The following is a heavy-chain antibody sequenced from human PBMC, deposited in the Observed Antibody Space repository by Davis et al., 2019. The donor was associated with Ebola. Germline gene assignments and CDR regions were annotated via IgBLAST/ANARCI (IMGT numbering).Heavy chain of an antibody. J-gene: IGHJ4*02. D-gene: IGHD5-18*01. CDR3: AKDGWSYGTPTSVES. CDR2: ISTFSTYM. CDR1: GFTFTSYS. Sequence: PGGSLRLSCAASGFTFTSYSLNWVRQAPGKGLEWVSSISTFSTYMYYADSVKGRFTISRDNAKSSLFLQMNSLRAEDTAIYYCAKDGWSYGTPTSVESWGQGTLVTVSS. V-gene: IGHV3-21*04.